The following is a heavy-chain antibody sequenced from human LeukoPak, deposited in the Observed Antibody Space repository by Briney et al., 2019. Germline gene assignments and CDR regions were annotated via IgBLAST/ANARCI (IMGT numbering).Heavy chain of an antibody. CDR1: GGSISSGGYY. Sequence: SQTLSLTCTVSGGSISSGGYYWSWIRQPPGKGLEWIGYIYHSGSTYYNPSLKSRVTISVDTSKNQFSLKLSSVTAADTDVYYCARFKRAGGWSYFDYWGQGTLVTVSS. CDR2: IYHSGST. D-gene: IGHD6-19*01. CDR3: ARFKRAGGWSYFDY. V-gene: IGHV4-30-2*02. J-gene: IGHJ4*02.